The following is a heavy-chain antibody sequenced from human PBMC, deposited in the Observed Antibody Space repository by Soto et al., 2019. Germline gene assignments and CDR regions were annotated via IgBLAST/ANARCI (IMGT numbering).Heavy chain of an antibody. Sequence: GGSLRLSCAASGFTFSSYAMSWVRQAPGKGLEWVSAISGSGGSTYYADSVKGRFTISRDNSKNTLYLQMNSLRAEDTAVYYCAKDPVVVPAAMWGNWFDPWGQGTLVTVSS. CDR2: ISGSGGST. CDR1: GFTFSSYA. V-gene: IGHV3-23*01. D-gene: IGHD2-2*01. CDR3: AKDPVVVPAAMWGNWFDP. J-gene: IGHJ5*02.